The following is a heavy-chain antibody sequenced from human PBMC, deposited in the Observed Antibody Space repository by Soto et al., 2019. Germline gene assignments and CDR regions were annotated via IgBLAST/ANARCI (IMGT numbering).Heavy chain of an antibody. CDR2: IYYSGST. J-gene: IGHJ5*02. D-gene: IGHD3-10*01. V-gene: IGHV4-31*03. CDR3: ARGYPYYYGSGTNNWFDP. Sequence: SETLSLTCTVSGGSISSGGYYWSWIRQHPGKGLEWIGYIYYSGSTYYNPSLKSRVTISVDTSKNQFSLKLSSVTAADTAVYYCARGYPYYYGSGTNNWFDPWGQGTLVTVSS. CDR1: GGSISSGGYY.